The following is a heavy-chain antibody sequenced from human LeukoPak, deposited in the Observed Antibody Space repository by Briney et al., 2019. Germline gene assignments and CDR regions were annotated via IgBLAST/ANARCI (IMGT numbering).Heavy chain of an antibody. CDR1: GFTFSSYG. D-gene: IGHD2-21*02. Sequence: GGSLRLSXAASGFTFSSYGMHWVRQAPGKGMEWVAVIWYDGSNKYYADSVKGRFTISRDNSKNTLYLQMNSLRAEDTAVYYCAKDYCGGDCYFDYWGQGTLVTVSS. CDR2: IWYDGSNK. V-gene: IGHV3-33*06. CDR3: AKDYCGGDCYFDY. J-gene: IGHJ4*02.